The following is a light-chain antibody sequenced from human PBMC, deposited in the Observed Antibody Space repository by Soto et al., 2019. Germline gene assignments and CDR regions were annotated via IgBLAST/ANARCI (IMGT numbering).Light chain of an antibody. CDR1: TSDVGGYNS. Sequence: QSALTQPASVSGSPGQSITISCTGTTSDVGGYNSVSWFQHHPDKAPKFIIYVVTLRPSGVSNRFSGSKSGNTASLTISGLQAEDEADYYCASYTTSGTVLFGGGTKLTVL. CDR3: ASYTTSGTVL. V-gene: IGLV2-14*01. CDR2: VVT. J-gene: IGLJ2*01.